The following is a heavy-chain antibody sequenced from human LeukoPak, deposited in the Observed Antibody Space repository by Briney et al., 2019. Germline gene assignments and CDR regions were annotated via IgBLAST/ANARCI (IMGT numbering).Heavy chain of an antibody. CDR2: IHFSGNT. CDR3: ARQTYYDSSGYQYYFDY. Sequence: SETLSLTCTVSGGSISSRSYYWGWIRQPPGKGLEWIGSIHFSGNTYYNLSLKSRVTISVDTSRSQFSLKLSSVTAADTAVYYCARQTYYDSSGYQYYFDYWGQGTLVTVSS. J-gene: IGHJ4*02. CDR1: GGSISSRSYY. V-gene: IGHV4-39*01. D-gene: IGHD3-22*01.